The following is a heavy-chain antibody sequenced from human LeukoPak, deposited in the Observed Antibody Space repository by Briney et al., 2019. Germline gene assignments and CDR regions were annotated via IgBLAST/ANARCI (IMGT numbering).Heavy chain of an antibody. CDR2: IYHSGST. Sequence: SETLSLTCTVSGYSISSGYYWGWIRQPPGKGLEWIGSIYHSGSTYYNPSLKSRVTISVDTSNNQFSLKLSSVTAADTAVYYCAREGTGLIDYWGQGTLVTVSS. J-gene: IGHJ4*02. D-gene: IGHD2-8*02. CDR3: AREGTGLIDY. CDR1: GYSISSGYY. V-gene: IGHV4-38-2*02.